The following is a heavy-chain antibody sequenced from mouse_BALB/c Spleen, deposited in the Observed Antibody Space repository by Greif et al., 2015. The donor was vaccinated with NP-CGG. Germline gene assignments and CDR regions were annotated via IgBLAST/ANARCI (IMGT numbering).Heavy chain of an antibody. Sequence: QVQLQQSGAELMKPGASVKISCKATDYTFSSYWLEGVKQRPGHGLEWIGEILPGSGSTNYNEKFKGKATFTADTSSNTAYMQLSSLTSEDSAVYYCARSTTVVDFDYWGQGTTLTVSS. CDR3: ARSTTVVDFDY. CDR2: ILPGSGST. J-gene: IGHJ2*01. V-gene: IGHV1-9*01. D-gene: IGHD1-1*01. CDR1: DYTFSSYW.